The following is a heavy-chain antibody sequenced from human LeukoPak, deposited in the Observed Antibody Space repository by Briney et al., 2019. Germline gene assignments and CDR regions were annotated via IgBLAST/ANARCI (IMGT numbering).Heavy chain of an antibody. CDR2: ISSSSSYI. V-gene: IGHV3-21*01. J-gene: IGHJ4*02. CDR3: ARASSWYGQVVGLDY. CDR1: GFTFSSYS. Sequence: SGGSLRLSCAASGFTFSSYSMNWVRQAPGKGLEWVSSISSSSSYIYYADSVKGRFTISRDNAKNSLYLQMNSLRAEDTAVYYCARASSWYGQVVGLDYWGQGTLVTVSS. D-gene: IGHD6-13*01.